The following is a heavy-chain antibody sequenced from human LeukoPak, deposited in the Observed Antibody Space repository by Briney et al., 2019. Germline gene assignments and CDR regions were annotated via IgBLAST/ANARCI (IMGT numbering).Heavy chain of an antibody. J-gene: IGHJ4*02. CDR1: GFTFSSYG. D-gene: IGHD3-22*01. V-gene: IGHV3-30*02. CDR3: ARDFYYYDSSGYMN. Sequence: GGSLRLSCAASGFTFSSYGMHWVRQAPGKGLEWVAFIRYDGSNKYYADSVKGRFTISRDNAKNSLYLQMNSLRAEDTAVYYCARDFYYYDSSGYMNWGQGTLVTVSS. CDR2: IRYDGSNK.